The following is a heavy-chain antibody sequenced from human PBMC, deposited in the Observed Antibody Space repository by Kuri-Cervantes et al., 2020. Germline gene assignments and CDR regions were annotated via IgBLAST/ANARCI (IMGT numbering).Heavy chain of an antibody. CDR1: GFTFSSYS. D-gene: IGHD6-19*01. CDR2: IKQDGSEK. J-gene: IGHJ4*02. V-gene: IGHV3-7*01. Sequence: LSLTCAASGFTFSSYSMNWVRQAPGKGLEWVANIKQDGSEKYYVDSVKGRFTISRDNAKNSLYLQMNSLRAEDTAVYYCARIGYSSGWTNFDYWGQGTLVTVSS. CDR3: ARIGYSSGWTNFDY.